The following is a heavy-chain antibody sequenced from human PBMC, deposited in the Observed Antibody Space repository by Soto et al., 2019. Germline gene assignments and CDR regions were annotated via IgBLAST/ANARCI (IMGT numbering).Heavy chain of an antibody. Sequence: PGESLKISCKGSGYSFTSYWIGWVRQMPGKGLEGMGIIYPGDSDTRYSPSFQGQVTISADKSITTAYLQWTSLKASATDMYYCATLKANRGNTRISPPPFSYYSGMDVWGQGTTVTVSS. CDR3: ATLKANRGNTRISPPPFSYYSGMDV. J-gene: IGHJ6*02. CDR2: IYPGDSDT. CDR1: GYSFTSYW. D-gene: IGHD2-15*01. V-gene: IGHV5-51*01.